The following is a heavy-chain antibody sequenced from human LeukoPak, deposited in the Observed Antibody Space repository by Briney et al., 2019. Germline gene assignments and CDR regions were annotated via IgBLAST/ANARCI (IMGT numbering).Heavy chain of an antibody. D-gene: IGHD3-9*01. CDR3: AKDRVGLRYFDWLSYSFDY. V-gene: IGHV3-23*01. Sequence: PGGSLRLSCAASGFTFSNYGMSWVRQAPGKGLEWISGISGSGGSTYHADSVKGRFTISRDNSKNTLYLQMNSLRVEDTAVYYCAKDRVGLRYFDWLSYSFDYWGQGTLVTVSS. CDR1: GFTFSNYG. CDR2: ISGSGGST. J-gene: IGHJ4*02.